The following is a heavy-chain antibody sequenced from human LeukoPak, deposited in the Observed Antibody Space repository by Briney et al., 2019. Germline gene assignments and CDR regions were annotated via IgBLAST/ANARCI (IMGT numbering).Heavy chain of an antibody. CDR2: ISGSGGST. CDR3: AAKEWPIAAAASGFDY. V-gene: IGHV3-23*01. J-gene: IGHJ4*02. Sequence: GGSLRLSCAASGFTFSSYAMSWVRQAPGKGLEWVSAISGSGGSTYYADSVKGRFTISRDNSKNTLYLQMNSLRAEDTAVYYCAAKEWPIAAAASGFDYWGQGTLVTVSS. D-gene: IGHD6-13*01. CDR1: GFTFSSYA.